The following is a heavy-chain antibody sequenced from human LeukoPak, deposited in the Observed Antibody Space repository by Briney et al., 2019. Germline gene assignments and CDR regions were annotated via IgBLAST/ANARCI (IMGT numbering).Heavy chain of an antibody. Sequence: ASVKASCKASGYTLTSYDINWVRQATGQGLEWMGWMNPNSGNTGYAQKFQGRVTMTRNTSISTAYMELSSLRSEDTAVYYCARGDRIAAAGGVDYWGQGTLVTVSS. J-gene: IGHJ4*02. V-gene: IGHV1-8*01. D-gene: IGHD6-13*01. CDR1: GYTLTSYD. CDR2: MNPNSGNT. CDR3: ARGDRIAAAGGVDY.